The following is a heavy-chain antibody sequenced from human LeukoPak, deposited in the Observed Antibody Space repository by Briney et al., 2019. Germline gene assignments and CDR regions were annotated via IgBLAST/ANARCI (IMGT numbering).Heavy chain of an antibody. D-gene: IGHD3-10*01. CDR2: ISAYNGNT. CDR3: ARDLPVIAAGSGPGSYMDV. J-gene: IGHJ6*03. CDR1: LYTFTSYG. V-gene: IGHV1-18*01. Sequence: ASVKVSCKASLYTFTSYGISWVRQAPGQGLEWMGWISAYNGNTNYAQKLQGRVTMTTDTSTSTAYMELRSLRSDDTAVYYCARDLPVIAAGSGPGSYMDVWGKGTTVTVSS.